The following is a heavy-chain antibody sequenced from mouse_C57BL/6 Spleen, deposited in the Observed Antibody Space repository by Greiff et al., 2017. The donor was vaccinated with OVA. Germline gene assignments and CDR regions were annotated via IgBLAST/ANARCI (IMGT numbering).Heavy chain of an antibody. Sequence: VQLQQSGAELVKPGASVKISCKASGYAFSSYWMKWVKQRPGKGLEWIGQIYPGDGDTNYNGKFKGKATLTADKSSSTAYMQLSSLTSEDSAVYFCARKGAYYDYDGYAMDYWGQGTSVTVSS. J-gene: IGHJ4*01. CDR2: IYPGDGDT. CDR1: GYAFSSYW. V-gene: IGHV1-80*01. CDR3: ARKGAYYDYDGYAMDY. D-gene: IGHD2-4*01.